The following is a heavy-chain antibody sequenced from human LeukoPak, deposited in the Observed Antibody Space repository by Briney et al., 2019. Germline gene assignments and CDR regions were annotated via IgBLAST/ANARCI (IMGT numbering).Heavy chain of an antibody. Sequence: GSLRLSCAASGFTFSSYEMNWVRQAPGKGLEWVSYISSSGSTIYYADSVKGRFTVSRDNSKSTLYLQMNSLRAEDTGVYYCARGLDSSGYSFDYWGQGTLVTVSS. CDR3: ARGLDSSGYSFDY. CDR2: ISSSGSTI. CDR1: GFTFSSYE. J-gene: IGHJ4*02. V-gene: IGHV3-48*03. D-gene: IGHD3-22*01.